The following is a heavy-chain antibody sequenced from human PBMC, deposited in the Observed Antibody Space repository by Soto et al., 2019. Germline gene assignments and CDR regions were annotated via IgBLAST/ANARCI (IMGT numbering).Heavy chain of an antibody. CDR2: NNYNSTT. J-gene: IGHJ5*02. CDR1: GGSVRGYY. CDR3: AMYNPQTWFDP. Sequence: SETLSLTCIVSGGSVRGYYWGWIREPPGKSLEWIGTNNYNSTTKNNTSLKSRVNISINTYKKQISLTLSSVIVPDTAIYHYAMYNPQTWFDPWGQGTLVTVSS. D-gene: IGHD1-1*01. V-gene: IGHV4-59*02.